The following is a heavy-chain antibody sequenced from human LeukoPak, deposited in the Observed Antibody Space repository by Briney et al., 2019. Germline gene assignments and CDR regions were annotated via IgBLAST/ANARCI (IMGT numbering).Heavy chain of an antibody. D-gene: IGHD4-17*01. CDR1: GGSISSSSYY. J-gene: IGHJ5*02. Sequence: SETLSLTCTVSGGSISSSSYYWGWIRQPPGKGLEWIGSIYHSGSTYYNPSLKSRVTISVDTSKNQFSLKLSSVTAADTAVYYCAPYGDYRPSGSGFDPRGQGTLVTVSS. CDR3: APYGDYRPSGSGFDP. V-gene: IGHV4-39*07. CDR2: IYHSGST.